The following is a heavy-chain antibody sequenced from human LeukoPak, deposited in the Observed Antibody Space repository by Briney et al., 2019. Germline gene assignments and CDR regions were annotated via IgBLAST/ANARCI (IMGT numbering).Heavy chain of an antibody. CDR2: IYYSGST. CDR3: ARRLSGYTFDY. Sequence: SETLSLTCTVSGGSISSSNHHWDWIRQPPGKGLEWIGNIYYSGSTYYNPSLKSRVTISVDTSRNHFSLRLSSVAAADTAVYYCARRLSGYTFDYWGQGTLVTVSS. V-gene: IGHV4-39*01. D-gene: IGHD3-16*02. J-gene: IGHJ4*02. CDR1: GGSISSSNHH.